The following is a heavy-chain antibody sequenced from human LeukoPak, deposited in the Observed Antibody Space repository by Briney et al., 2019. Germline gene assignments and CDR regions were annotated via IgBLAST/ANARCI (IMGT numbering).Heavy chain of an antibody. D-gene: IGHD3-10*01. J-gene: IGHJ5*02. V-gene: IGHV1-24*01. CDR1: GYTLTELS. CDR2: FDPEDGET. Sequence: ASVKVSCKVSGYTLTELSMHWVRQAPGKGLEWMGGFDPEDGETIYAQKFQGRVTMTEDTSTDTAYMELSSLRSEDTAVYYCAAVVSYYGSGSYYNNWFDPWGQGTLVTVSS. CDR3: AAVVSYYGSGSYYNNWFDP.